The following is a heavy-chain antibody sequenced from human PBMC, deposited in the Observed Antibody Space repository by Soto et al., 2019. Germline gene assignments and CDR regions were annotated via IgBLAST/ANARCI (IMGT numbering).Heavy chain of an antibody. CDR2: ISGSGDNT. CDR3: LEPGRHCSGGDCQSWTNWFDP. Sequence: EVQLLESGGGLVQPGGSLRLSCAASGFTFNTYAMNWVRQAPGKGLEWVSAISGSGDNTYYADSVKGRFTITRDNSKNAVYLQLNSLCPEDTAIYFCLEPGRHCSGGDCQSWTNWFDPWGQGALVTVSS. J-gene: IGHJ5*02. V-gene: IGHV3-23*01. D-gene: IGHD2-21*02. CDR1: GFTFNTYA.